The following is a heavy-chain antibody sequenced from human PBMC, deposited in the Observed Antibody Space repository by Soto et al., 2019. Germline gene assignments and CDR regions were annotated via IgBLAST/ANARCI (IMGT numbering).Heavy chain of an antibody. V-gene: IGHV3-74*01. CDR1: GFTFSSYW. CDR2: TNKDGSGT. CDR3: ARLILGSTPDLDF. Sequence: GGSLRLSCAASGFTFSSYWMHWVRQAPGKGLVWVSRTNKDGSGTSYADSVKGRFTISRDNAKNTLYLQMNSLRAEDTAVYYCARLILGSTPDLDFWGQGSLVTVSS. D-gene: IGHD3-3*01. J-gene: IGHJ4*02.